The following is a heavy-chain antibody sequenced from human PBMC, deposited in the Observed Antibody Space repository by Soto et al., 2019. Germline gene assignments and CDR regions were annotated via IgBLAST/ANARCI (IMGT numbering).Heavy chain of an antibody. V-gene: IGHV6-1*01. CDR2: TYYRSKWYY. D-gene: IGHD1-26*01. CDR3: ARGEQYSGRIFDY. J-gene: IGHJ4*01. Sequence: PSQTLSLTCAIPGDSVSSNSAGWSWVRQSPSRGLEWLGRTYYRSKWYYEYAVSVRGRITINPDTSKNQYSLQLSSVTPEDTAVYFCARGEQYSGRIFDYWGQGTLVTVSS. CDR1: GDSVSSNSAG.